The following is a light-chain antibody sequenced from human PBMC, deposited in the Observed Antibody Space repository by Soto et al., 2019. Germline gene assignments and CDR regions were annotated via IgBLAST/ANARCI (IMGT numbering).Light chain of an antibody. V-gene: IGKV3-15*01. CDR2: GAS. J-gene: IGKJ4*01. Sequence: EIVMTQSPATLSVSPGERATLSCRASQSVSNNLAWYQQKPGQAPRLLIYGASTRATDIPARFSGSGSGTEFTLTISSLQSEDFAVYYCQQYNNWPLTSGGGTKVEIK. CDR1: QSVSNN. CDR3: QQYNNWPLT.